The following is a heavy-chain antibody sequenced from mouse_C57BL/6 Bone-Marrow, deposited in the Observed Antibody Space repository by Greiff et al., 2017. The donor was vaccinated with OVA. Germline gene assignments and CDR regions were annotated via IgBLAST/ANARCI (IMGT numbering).Heavy chain of an antibody. J-gene: IGHJ3*01. CDR1: GYTFTEYT. D-gene: IGHD1-1*01. Sequence: QVQLQQSGAELVKPGASVKLSCKASGYTFTEYTIHWVKQRSGQGLEWIGWFYPGSGSIKYNEKFKDKATLTADKSSSTAYMQLNSLTSEDSAVYFCARYYGSSYWFAYWGQGTLVTVSA. CDR3: ARYYGSSYWFAY. CDR2: FYPGSGSI. V-gene: IGHV1-62-2*01.